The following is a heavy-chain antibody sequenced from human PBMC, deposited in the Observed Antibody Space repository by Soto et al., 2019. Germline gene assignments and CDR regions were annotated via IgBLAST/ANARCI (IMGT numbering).Heavy chain of an antibody. CDR3: ARDQASSEGHSYGMDV. CDR1: GGTFSSHA. V-gene: IGHV1-69*01. CDR2: IIPIFGTA. Sequence: QVQLVQSGAEVKKPGSSVKVSCKASGGTFSSHAISWVRQAPGQGLEWLGGIIPIFGTANYAQKFQGTVTITEDDSTSTAFLEVSSLRSEDTAGYYWARDQASSEGHSYGMDVRGPGTTVTVSS. J-gene: IGHJ6*02.